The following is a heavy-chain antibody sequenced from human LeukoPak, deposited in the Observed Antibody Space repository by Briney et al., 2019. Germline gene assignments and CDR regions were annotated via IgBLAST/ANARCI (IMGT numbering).Heavy chain of an antibody. CDR1: GFTFSSYG. D-gene: IGHD6-13*01. J-gene: IGHJ4*02. Sequence: PGGSLRLSCAASGFTFSSYGMHWVRQAPGKGLEWVAVISYDGSNKYYADSVKGRFTISRDNSKNTLYLQMNSLRAEDTAVYYCAKDPGMPYSSSWFFSNYFDYWGQGTLVTVSS. V-gene: IGHV3-30*18. CDR3: AKDPGMPYSSSWFFSNYFDY. CDR2: ISYDGSNK.